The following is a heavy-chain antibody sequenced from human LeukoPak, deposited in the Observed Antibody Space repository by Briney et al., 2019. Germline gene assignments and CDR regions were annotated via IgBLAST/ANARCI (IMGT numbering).Heavy chain of an antibody. CDR2: INPNSGGT. Sequence: GASVKVSCKASGYTFTGYYMHWVRQAPGQGLEWMGWINPNSGGTNYAQKFQGWVTMTRDTSISTAYMELSRLRSDDTAVYYCARDIRGYYDSSAPGWAFDIWGQGTMVTVSS. CDR1: GYTFTGYY. J-gene: IGHJ3*02. CDR3: ARDIRGYYDSSAPGWAFDI. D-gene: IGHD3-22*01. V-gene: IGHV1-2*04.